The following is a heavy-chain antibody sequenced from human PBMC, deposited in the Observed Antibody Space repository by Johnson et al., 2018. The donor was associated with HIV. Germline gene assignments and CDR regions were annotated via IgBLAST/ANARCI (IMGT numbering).Heavy chain of an antibody. D-gene: IGHD3-22*01. CDR3: ARVSSGGAFDI. CDR1: GFTFSSYG. CDR2: IRYDGSNT. J-gene: IGHJ3*02. Sequence: QVQLVESGGGVVQPGGSLRLSCAASGFTFSSYGMHWVRQAPGKGLEWVAFIRYDGSNTYCADSVKGRFTISRENAKNSLYLQMNSLRAGDTAVYYCARVSSGGAFDIWGQGTMVTVSS. V-gene: IGHV3-30*02.